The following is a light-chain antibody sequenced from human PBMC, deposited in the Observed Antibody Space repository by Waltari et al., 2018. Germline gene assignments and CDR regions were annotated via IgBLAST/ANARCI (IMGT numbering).Light chain of an antibody. CDR1: QYVNIH. J-gene: IGKJ1*01. Sequence: EVVMTQSPATLSVSPGESATLSCRASQYVNIHLDWYQQKPGQAPRLLIYAASTRATVVPSRFSGSGSGTDFTLTISSLQSEDFAVYYCQQYNDWPRTFGLGTKVEIK. V-gene: IGKV3-15*01. CDR3: QQYNDWPRT. CDR2: AAS.